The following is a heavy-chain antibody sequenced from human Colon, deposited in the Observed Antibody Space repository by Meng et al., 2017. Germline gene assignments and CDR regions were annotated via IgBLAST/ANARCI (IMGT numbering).Heavy chain of an antibody. D-gene: IGHD6-19*01. CDR1: GGSFSGYY. CDR2: INHSGST. V-gene: IGHV4-34*01. J-gene: IGHJ5*02. Sequence: QLQPGGAGLLKPSETLSLTCAVYGGSFSGYYWSWIRQPPGKGLEWIGEINHSGSTNYNPSLKSRVTISVDTSKNQFSLKLSSVTAADTAVYYCARERLSSGWYGGRWFDPWGQGTLVTVSS. CDR3: ARERLSSGWYGGRWFDP.